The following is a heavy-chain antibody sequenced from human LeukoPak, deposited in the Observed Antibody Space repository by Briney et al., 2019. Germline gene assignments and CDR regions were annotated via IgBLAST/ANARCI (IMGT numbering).Heavy chain of an antibody. CDR3: ARFGADYYYGMDV. CDR2: IHYSGST. Sequence: SETLSLTCTVSGGSISSYYWSWIRQPPGKGLEWIGYIHYSGSTNYNPSLKSRVTMSVDTSKNQFSLKLSSVTAADTAVYYCARFGADYYYGMDVWGQGTTVTVSS. J-gene: IGHJ6*02. CDR1: GGSISSYY. D-gene: IGHD3-16*01. V-gene: IGHV4-59*12.